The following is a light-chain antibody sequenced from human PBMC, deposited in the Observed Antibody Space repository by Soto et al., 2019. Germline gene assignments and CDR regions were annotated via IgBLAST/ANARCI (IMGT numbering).Light chain of an antibody. J-gene: IGKJ5*01. CDR2: GAS. CDR3: QQYGNSPIT. CDR1: QSVSSGY. Sequence: IVLTQSPGTLSLSPGERATLSCWASQSVSSGYLAWYQQKPGQAPRLLIYGASSRATGIPDRFSGSGSGTDFTLTISRLEPEDFAVYYCQQYGNSPITFGQGTRLEIK. V-gene: IGKV3-20*01.